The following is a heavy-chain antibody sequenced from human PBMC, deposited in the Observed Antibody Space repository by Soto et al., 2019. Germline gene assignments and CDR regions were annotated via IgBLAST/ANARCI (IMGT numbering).Heavy chain of an antibody. J-gene: IGHJ4*02. D-gene: IGHD3-16*01. CDR2: INPSGGGT. CDR1: GYTFTSYY. CDR3: TRDRGTSMITKLFDY. V-gene: IGHV1-46*03. Sequence: QVQLVQSGAEVKKPGASIKVSCKTSGYTFTSYYLHWVRQAPGQWLEWMGIINPSGGGTSYAQKFQSSVTMTIESSTSTVYMELSSLIYDDTAVYYCTRDRGTSMITKLFDYCGQGTLVTVSS.